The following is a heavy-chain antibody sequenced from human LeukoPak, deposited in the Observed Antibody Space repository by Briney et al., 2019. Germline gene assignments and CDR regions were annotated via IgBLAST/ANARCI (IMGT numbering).Heavy chain of an antibody. CDR3: AREPENNYDNSGYFDAFDF. CDR2: ISYDGSNK. J-gene: IGHJ3*01. Sequence: GRSLRLSCAASGFTFSSYAMHWVRQAPGKGLEWVAVISYDGSNKYYADSVKGRFTISGDNSKNTLYLEMNSLRPEDSAVYYCAREPENNYDNSGYFDAFDFWGPGTMVIVSS. D-gene: IGHD3-22*01. V-gene: IGHV3-30-3*01. CDR1: GFTFSSYA.